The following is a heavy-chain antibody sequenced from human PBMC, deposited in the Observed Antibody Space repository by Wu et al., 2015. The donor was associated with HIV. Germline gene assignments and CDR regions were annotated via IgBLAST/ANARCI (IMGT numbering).Heavy chain of an antibody. CDR3: ARDSGTTLHY. CDR2: ISGYNGDT. V-gene: IGHV1-18*01. Sequence: QVQLVQSGAEVKKPGASVKVSCKASGYIFTSYGVSWVRQAPGQGLEWTGWISGYNGDTSYAQKFQGRVTMTTDTSTSTVYMELRSLRYDDTAVYYCARDSGTTLHYWGQGTLVTVSS. J-gene: IGHJ4*02. D-gene: IGHD1-1*01. CDR1: GYIFTSYG.